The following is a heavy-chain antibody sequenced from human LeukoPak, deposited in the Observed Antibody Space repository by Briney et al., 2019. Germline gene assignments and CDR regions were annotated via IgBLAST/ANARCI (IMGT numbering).Heavy chain of an antibody. CDR2: INPTGGSR. V-gene: IGHV1-46*04. Sequence: ASVNVSCKPAGYTFTTYYIRLVRQAPGQGLEWIGIINPTGGSRSYAQKLQGRVTMTRDTSTSTVYMELSSLRSEDTAIYYCARDYKIPQQYCSITSCYLFDYWGQGTLVTVSS. D-gene: IGHD2-2*01. CDR3: ARDYKIPQQYCSITSCYLFDY. CDR1: GYTFTTYY. J-gene: IGHJ4*02.